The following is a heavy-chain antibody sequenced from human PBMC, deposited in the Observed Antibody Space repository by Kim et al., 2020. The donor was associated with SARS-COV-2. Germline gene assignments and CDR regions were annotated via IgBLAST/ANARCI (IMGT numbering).Heavy chain of an antibody. V-gene: IGHV3-53*01. CDR1: GFTVSSNY. Sequence: GGSLRLSCAASGFTVSSNYMSWVRQAPGKGLEWVSVIYSGGSTYYADSVKGRFTISRDNSKNTLYLQMNSLRAEDTAVYYCARASITMVRGVINDYGMDVWGQGTTVTVSS. CDR3: ARASITMVRGVINDYGMDV. D-gene: IGHD3-10*01. J-gene: IGHJ6*02. CDR2: IYSGGST.